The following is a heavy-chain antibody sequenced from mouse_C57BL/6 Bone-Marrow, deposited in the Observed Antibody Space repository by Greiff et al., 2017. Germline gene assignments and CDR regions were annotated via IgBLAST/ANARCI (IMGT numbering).Heavy chain of an antibody. CDR1: GYTFTSYW. CDR3: ARGGALLWLRRSWFAY. V-gene: IGHV1-64*01. CDR2: IHPNSGST. D-gene: IGHD2-2*01. Sequence: QVQLQQPGAELVKPGASVKLSCKASGYTFTSYWMHWVKQRPGQGLEWIGMIHPNSGSTNYNEKFKSKATLTADKSYRTAYMALRSLTSAGSAVYFCARGGALLWLRRSWFAYWGQGTLVTVSA. J-gene: IGHJ3*01.